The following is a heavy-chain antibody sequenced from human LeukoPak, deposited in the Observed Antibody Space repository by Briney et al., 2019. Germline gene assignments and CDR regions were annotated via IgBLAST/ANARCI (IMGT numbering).Heavy chain of an antibody. D-gene: IGHD6-19*01. CDR3: ARKAVTGSGPAHFDY. V-gene: IGHV3-30*03. J-gene: IGHJ4*02. CDR1: GFTFITYG. CDR2: ISYGDGRAK. Sequence: PGGSLRLSCAASGFTFITYGIHWVRQAPGKGLEWVAVISYGDGRAKFYADSVKGRFTISRDNSKNTLYLQMNSLSAEDTAVYCCARKAVTGSGPAHFDYWGQGTLVTVSS.